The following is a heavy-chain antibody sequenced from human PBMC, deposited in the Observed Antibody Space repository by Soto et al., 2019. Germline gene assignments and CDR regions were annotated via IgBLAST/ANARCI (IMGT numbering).Heavy chain of an antibody. CDR1: GGSISSYY. D-gene: IGHD5-18*01. CDR3: AISGDTATEPPGIYYVDY. V-gene: IGHV4-59*01. CDR2: IYYSGST. Sequence: SETLSLTCTVSGGSISSYYWSWIRQPPGKGLEWIGYIYYSGSTNYNPSLKSRVTISVDTSKNQFSLKLSSVTAADTAVYYCAISGDTATEPPGIYYVDYWGQGTLVTVSS. J-gene: IGHJ4*02.